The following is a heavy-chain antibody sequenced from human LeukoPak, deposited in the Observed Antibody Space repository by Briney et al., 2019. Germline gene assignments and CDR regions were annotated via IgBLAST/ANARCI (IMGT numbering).Heavy chain of an antibody. V-gene: IGHV1-2*02. D-gene: IGHD5-18*01. J-gene: IGHJ4*02. CDR2: INPNSGGT. CDR1: RYTFTAYD. Sequence: ASVDLSCGSSRYTFTAYDIHGVRQPPGQGLEGMWWINPNSGGTNNAKKFQGRVTITRDTSISTAYMELSRLRSEDTAVYYCTRDVGSRYGNDCWGQGTLVTVSS. CDR3: TRDVGSRYGNDC.